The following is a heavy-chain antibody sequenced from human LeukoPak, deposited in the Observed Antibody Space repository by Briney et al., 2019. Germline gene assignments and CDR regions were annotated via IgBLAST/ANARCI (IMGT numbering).Heavy chain of an antibody. CDR1: GGSFGGFY. CDR3: AQIAVAGAVTLDY. V-gene: IGHV4-34*01. D-gene: IGHD6-19*01. Sequence: SETLSLTCAVYGGSFGGFYWNWIRQPPGKGLEWIGEINHSGSTNYNPSLKSRVTISVDTSKNQFSLKVTSVTAADTAVYYCAQIAVAGAVTLDYWGQGTLVTVSS. CDR2: INHSGST. J-gene: IGHJ4*02.